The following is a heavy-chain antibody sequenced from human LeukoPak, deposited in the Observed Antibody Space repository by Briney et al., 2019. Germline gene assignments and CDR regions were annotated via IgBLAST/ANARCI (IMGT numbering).Heavy chain of an antibody. CDR3: ARDRYYYDRSGYHSDFDF. CDR1: GASISSYY. Sequence: PSETLSLTCTVSGASISSYYWSWIRQPPGKGLEWIGHMYYSGNTNYNPSLKSRVTISVDTSKNQFSLKLSSVTAADTAVYYCARDRYYYDRSGYHSDFDFWGQGARVTVSS. J-gene: IGHJ4*02. V-gene: IGHV4-59*12. D-gene: IGHD3-22*01. CDR2: MYYSGNT.